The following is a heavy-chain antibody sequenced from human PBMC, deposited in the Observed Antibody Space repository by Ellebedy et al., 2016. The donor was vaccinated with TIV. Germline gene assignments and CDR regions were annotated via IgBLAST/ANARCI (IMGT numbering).Heavy chain of an antibody. J-gene: IGHJ4*02. CDR3: ANDYWDY. V-gene: IGHV3-23*01. CDR1: GFTFSSYV. Sequence: GGSLRLXXRASGFTFSSYVMSWVRQAPGKGLEWVSAISGSGGSTYYADSVKGRFTISRDNSKNTLYLQMNSLRAEDTAVYYCANDYWDYWGQGTLVTVSS. CDR2: ISGSGGST.